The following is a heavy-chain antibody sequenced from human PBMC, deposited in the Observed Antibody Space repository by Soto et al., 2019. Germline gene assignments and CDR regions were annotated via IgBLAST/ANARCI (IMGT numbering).Heavy chain of an antibody. CDR3: ARALTATAGWANWFDL. CDR1: GGSISGGGYY. Sequence: QVQLQESGPGLVEPSQTLSLTCTVSGGSISGGGYYWSWIRQHPGKGLEWIGYIYYSGTTYYNPSLKSRLTISVDASKTQFSLKLSSVTGADTAVYLCARALTATAGWANWFDLWGQGTLVTVSS. J-gene: IGHJ5*02. CDR2: IYYSGTT. D-gene: IGHD6-13*01. V-gene: IGHV4-31*03.